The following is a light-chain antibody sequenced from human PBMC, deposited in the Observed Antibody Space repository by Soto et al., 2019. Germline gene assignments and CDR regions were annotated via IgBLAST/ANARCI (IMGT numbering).Light chain of an antibody. CDR3: QQYNNGPLT. V-gene: IGKV3D-15*01. CDR1: QSVSSN. CDR2: GAS. Sequence: EIVMTQSPATLSVSPGERATLSCRASQSVSSNLAWYQQKPGHAPRLLIYGASIRATGIPARFSGSGSGTEFTLTISSLQCEDFAVYYCQQYNNGPLTFGGGTKGEIK. J-gene: IGKJ4*01.